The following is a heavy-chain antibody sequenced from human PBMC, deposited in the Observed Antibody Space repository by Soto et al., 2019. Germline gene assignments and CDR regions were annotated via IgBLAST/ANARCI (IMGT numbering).Heavy chain of an antibody. CDR2: INHSGST. V-gene: IGHV4-34*01. Sequence: SETLSLTCAFYGGSFRGYYWSLIRQPPGKGLEWIGEINHSGSTNYNPSLKSRITISVDTSKNQFSLKLSSVTAADTAVYYCARGTTYYYDSSGYYVFDFWGQGTLVTVSS. J-gene: IGHJ4*02. CDR1: GGSFRGYY. CDR3: ARGTTYYYDSSGYYVFDF. D-gene: IGHD3-22*01.